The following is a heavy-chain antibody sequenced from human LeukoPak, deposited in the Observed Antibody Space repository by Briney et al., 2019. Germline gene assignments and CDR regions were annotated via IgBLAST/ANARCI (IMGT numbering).Heavy chain of an antibody. J-gene: IGHJ3*02. CDR3: ARARGTTTVRSFDI. CDR1: GFTFSIYE. CDR2: ISSSGSTT. Sequence: GGSLRLSCAASGFTFSIYEMNWVRQAPGKGLEWVSYISSSGSTTYYADSVKGRFTISRDNAKNSLHLQMNSLRAEDTALYYCARARGTTTVRSFDIWGQGTMVTVSS. V-gene: IGHV3-48*03. D-gene: IGHD4-17*01.